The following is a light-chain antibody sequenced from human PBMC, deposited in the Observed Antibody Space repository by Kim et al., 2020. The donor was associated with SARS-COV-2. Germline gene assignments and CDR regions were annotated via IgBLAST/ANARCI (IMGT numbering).Light chain of an antibody. CDR2: DAS. V-gene: IGKV3-20*01. CDR1: QSISNNY. Sequence: YPGERATLSCRASQSISNNYLAWHQQTPGQAPRLLIFDASRRATGNPDRFSGSESGTDFTLTINRLEPEDFAVYYCQQYGSTSRTFGQGTKLEIK. CDR3: QQYGSTSRT. J-gene: IGKJ2*01.